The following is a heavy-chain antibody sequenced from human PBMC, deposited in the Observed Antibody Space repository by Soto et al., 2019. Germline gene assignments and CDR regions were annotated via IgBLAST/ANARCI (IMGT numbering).Heavy chain of an antibody. J-gene: IGHJ6*02. V-gene: IGHV3-23*01. CDR1: GFTFSNYG. CDR2: FGSSGNT. D-gene: IGHD6-6*01. Sequence: EVQLLESGGGLVRPGGSLRLSCAASGFTFSNYGMSWVRQAPGKGLEWVSTFGSSGNTYYADSVKGRFTISRDNSRNTLYLQMSSLRSEDTAVYYCASPIAARPKSGYYYGMDVWGQGTTVTVSS. CDR3: ASPIAARPKSGYYYGMDV.